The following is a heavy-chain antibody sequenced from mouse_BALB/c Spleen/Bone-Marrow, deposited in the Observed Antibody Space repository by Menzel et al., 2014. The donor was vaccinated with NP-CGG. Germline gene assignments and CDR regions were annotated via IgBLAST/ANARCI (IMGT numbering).Heavy chain of an antibody. J-gene: IGHJ4*01. D-gene: IGHD4-1*01. CDR2: IYPSDSYT. V-gene: IGHV1-69*02. CDR3: TRRLTGYYAMDY. Sequence: HVQLQQSGAELVRPGASVKLSCKASGYTFTSYWINWVKQRPGQGLEWIGNIYPSDSYTNYNQKFKDKATLTVDKSSSTAYMQLSSPTSEDSAVYYCTRRLTGYYAMDYWGQGTSVTVSS. CDR1: GYTFTSYW.